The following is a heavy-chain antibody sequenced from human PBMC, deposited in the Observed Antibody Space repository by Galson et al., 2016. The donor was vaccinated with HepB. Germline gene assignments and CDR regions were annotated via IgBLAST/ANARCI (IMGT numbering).Heavy chain of an antibody. V-gene: IGHV4-31*03. D-gene: IGHD3-22*01. CDR3: ARALLIHSRVLHAFDI. J-gene: IGHJ3*02. CDR1: GGSINSGGYY. CDR2: IYYSGST. Sequence: TLSLTCTVSGGSINSGGYYWNWIRQHPGKGLEWIGYIYYSGSTYYNPSLKSRFTISLDTSKNQFSLKLSSVTAADTAVYYCARALLIHSRVLHAFDIWGQGTVVTGSS.